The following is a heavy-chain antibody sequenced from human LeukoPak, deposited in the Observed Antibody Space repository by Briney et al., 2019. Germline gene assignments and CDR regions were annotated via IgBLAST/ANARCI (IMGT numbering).Heavy chain of an antibody. CDR1: GFTFSSYA. J-gene: IGHJ3*02. D-gene: IGHD2-2*01. V-gene: IGHV3-30-3*01. Sequence: GGSLRLSCAASGFTFSSYAMHWVRQAPGKGLEWVAVISYDGSNKYYADSVKGRFTISRDNSKNTLYLQMNSLRAEDTAVYYCARDRAVVVPAAMGSGYDFAFDIWGQGTMVTVSS. CDR3: ARDRAVVVPAAMGSGYDFAFDI. CDR2: ISYDGSNK.